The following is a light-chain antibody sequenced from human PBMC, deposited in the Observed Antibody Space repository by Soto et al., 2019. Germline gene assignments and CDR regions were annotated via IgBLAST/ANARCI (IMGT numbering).Light chain of an antibody. CDR1: QSVSSN. CDR3: QQYTNWPLT. CDR2: GAS. J-gene: IGKJ4*01. V-gene: IGKV3-15*01. Sequence: EIVMTQSPATLSGSPGGRATLSCRASQSVSSNLAWYQQKPGQAPRLLVYGASTRATGVPARFSGSGSGTAFTHTISRLQSEDFAVYYCQQYTNWPLTFGGGAKVEIK.